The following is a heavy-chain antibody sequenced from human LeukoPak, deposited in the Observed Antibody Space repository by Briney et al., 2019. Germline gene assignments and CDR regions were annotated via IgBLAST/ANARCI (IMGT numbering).Heavy chain of an antibody. CDR3: ATSGSPTTYYYYYMDV. J-gene: IGHJ6*03. V-gene: IGHV4-59*01. D-gene: IGHD1-1*01. Sequence: KSSETLSLTCTVSGGSISSYYWSWIRQPPGKGLEWIGYIYYSGSTNYNPSLKSRVTISVDTSKNQFSLKLSSVTAADTAVYYCATSGSPTTYYYYYMDVWGKGTTVTVSS. CDR1: GGSISSYY. CDR2: IYYSGST.